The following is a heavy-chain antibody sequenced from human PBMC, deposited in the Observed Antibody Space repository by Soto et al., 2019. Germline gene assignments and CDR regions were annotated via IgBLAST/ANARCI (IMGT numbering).Heavy chain of an antibody. CDR1: GGTFSSYA. V-gene: IGHV1-69*13. J-gene: IGHJ6*02. CDR2: IIPIFGTA. CDR3: ASETGTREDYYYYYGMDV. D-gene: IGHD1-1*01. Sequence: EASVKVSCKASGGTFSSYAISWVRQAPGQGLEWMGGIIPIFGTANYAQKFQGRVTITADESTSTAYMELSSLRSEDTAVYYCASETGTREDYYYYYGMDVWGQGTTVTVSS.